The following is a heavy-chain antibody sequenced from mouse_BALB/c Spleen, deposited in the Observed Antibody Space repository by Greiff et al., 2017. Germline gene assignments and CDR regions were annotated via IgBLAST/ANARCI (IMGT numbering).Heavy chain of an antibody. Sequence: EVQGVESGGGLVKPGGSLKLSCAASGFTFSDYYMYWVRQTPEKRLEWVATISDGGSYTYYPDSVKGRFTISRDNAKNNLYLQMSSLKSEDTAMYYCARDSLLRPFAYWGQGTLVTVSA. CDR1: GFTFSDYY. J-gene: IGHJ3*01. CDR2: ISDGGSYT. D-gene: IGHD1-2*01. CDR3: ARDSLLRPFAY. V-gene: IGHV5-4*02.